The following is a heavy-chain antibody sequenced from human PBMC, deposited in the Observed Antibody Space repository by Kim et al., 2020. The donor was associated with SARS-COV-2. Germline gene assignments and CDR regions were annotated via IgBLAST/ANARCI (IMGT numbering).Heavy chain of an antibody. D-gene: IGHD2-2*03. CDR1: GYTFTGYY. V-gene: IGHV1-2*06. Sequence: ASVKVSCKASGYTFTGYYMHWVRQAPGQGLEWMGRINPNSGGTNYAQKFQGRVTMTRDTSISTAYMELSRLRSDDTAVYYCASTVGYCSSTSCYQIWGQGTLVTVSS. CDR2: INPNSGGT. J-gene: IGHJ4*02. CDR3: ASTVGYCSSTSCYQI.